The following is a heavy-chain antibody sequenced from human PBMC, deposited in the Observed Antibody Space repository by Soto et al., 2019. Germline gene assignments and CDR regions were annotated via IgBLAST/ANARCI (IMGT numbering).Heavy chain of an antibody. CDR2: IYHSGNT. CDR3: ASAGASGTNPFDY. J-gene: IGHJ4*02. V-gene: IGHV4-30-2*01. Sequence: QMQLRESGSGLVKPSQTLSLTCVVSGDYISGGYAWSWIRQPPGKGLEWIGYIYHSGNTNYNPSLKSRVTRSRDKAKNQFSLRLISVTAADTAVYCCASAGASGTNPFDYWGQGALVTV. D-gene: IGHD3-10*01. CDR1: GDYISGGYA.